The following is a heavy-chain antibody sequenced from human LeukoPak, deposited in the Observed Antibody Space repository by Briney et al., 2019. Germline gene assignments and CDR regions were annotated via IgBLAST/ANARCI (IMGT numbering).Heavy chain of an antibody. D-gene: IGHD1-26*01. V-gene: IGHV4-4*08. Sequence: SETLSLTCTVSGGSISNFYWSWIRQPPGKGLEWIGRIYTSGSTNYNPSLKSRVTISVDTSKNQFSLKLSSVTAADTAVYYCARAIVGATPGWFDPWGQGTLVTVSS. J-gene: IGHJ5*02. CDR3: ARAIVGATPGWFDP. CDR2: IYTSGST. CDR1: GGSISNFY.